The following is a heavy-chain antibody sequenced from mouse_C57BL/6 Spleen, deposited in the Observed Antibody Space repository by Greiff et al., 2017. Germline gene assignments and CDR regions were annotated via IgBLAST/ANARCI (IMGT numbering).Heavy chain of an antibody. CDR2: IYPGDGDT. V-gene: IGHV1-82*01. CDR1: GYAFSSSW. D-gene: IGHD1-2*01. Sequence: QVQLKESGPELVKPGASVKISCKASGYAFSSSWMNWVKQRPGKGLEWIGRIYPGDGDTNYNGKFKGKATLTADKSSSTAYMQLSSLTSEDSACYFCAGGGDYYGFAYWGQGTTLTVSS. J-gene: IGHJ2*01. CDR3: AGGGDYYGFAY.